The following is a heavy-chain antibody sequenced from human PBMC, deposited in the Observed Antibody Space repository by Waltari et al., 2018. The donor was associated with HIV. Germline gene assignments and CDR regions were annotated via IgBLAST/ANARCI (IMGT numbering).Heavy chain of an antibody. J-gene: IGHJ4*02. V-gene: IGHV3-43*01. CDR2: INWDGSKI. CDR1: GVSFDVST. CDR3: AKDRGADAGFDS. Sequence: EVQLVESGGGVVQRGGSLRLSCAGSGVSFDVSTMHWVRQVPGKGLECVSLINWDGSKIYYADSVKGRFTISRDNSKNSLHLQMNSLRTEDTALYYCAKDRGADAGFDSWGQGTLVTVSS.